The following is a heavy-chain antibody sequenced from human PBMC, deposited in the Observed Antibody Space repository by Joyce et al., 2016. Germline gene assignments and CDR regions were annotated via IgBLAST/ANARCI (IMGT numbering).Heavy chain of an antibody. CDR1: RFAFSSYG. J-gene: IGHJ4*02. V-gene: IGHV3-23*01. CDR3: AKDQDYGDYSVDY. D-gene: IGHD4-17*01. CDR2: ISSSGGST. Sequence: EVQLLESGGGLVQPGGSLRLSCAASRFAFSSYGMGWVRQAPGKGLEWVSTISSSGGSTYYADSVKGRFTISRDNSENTLYLQMNSLRAGDTAVYYCAKDQDYGDYSVDYWGQGTLVTVSS.